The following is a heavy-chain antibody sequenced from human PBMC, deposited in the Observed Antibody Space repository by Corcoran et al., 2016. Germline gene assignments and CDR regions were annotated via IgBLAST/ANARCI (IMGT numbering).Heavy chain of an antibody. CDR2: INTSGGST. V-gene: IGHV1-46*01. Sequence: QVQLVQSGAEVKKPGASVKVSCKASGYTFTSYYMHWVRQAHGQGLEWMGIINTSGGSTSYAQKFQGRVTMTRDTSTSTAYMELSSLGSEDTAVYYCARDRRDGVGFGGDFDYWGQGTLVTVSS. CDR1: GYTFTSYY. D-gene: IGHD3-10*01. J-gene: IGHJ4*02. CDR3: ARDRRDGVGFGGDFDY.